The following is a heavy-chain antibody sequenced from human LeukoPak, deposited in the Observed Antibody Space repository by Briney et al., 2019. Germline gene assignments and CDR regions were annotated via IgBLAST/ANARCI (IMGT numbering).Heavy chain of an antibody. CDR1: GGSFSGDY. J-gene: IGHJ4*02. V-gene: IGHV4-34*01. Sequence: SETLTLTCAVYGGSFSGDYWSWIRQPPGKGLEWIGDINRSGRAVYNTSLKSRVIISVDTSKNQFSLKVNSVTAADTAVYYCARDRGFMRYFDYWGQGTLVTVSS. CDR2: INRSGRA. CDR3: ARDRGFMRYFDY. D-gene: IGHD3-10*01.